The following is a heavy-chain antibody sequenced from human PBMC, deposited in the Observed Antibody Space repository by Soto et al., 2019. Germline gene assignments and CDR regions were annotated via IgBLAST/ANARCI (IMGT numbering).Heavy chain of an antibody. V-gene: IGHV1-18*01. J-gene: IGHJ6*02. CDR2: ISAYNGNT. CDR1: GYTFTSYG. CDR3: AVARPQGYCSGGSCYSGFYYYYYGMDV. D-gene: IGHD2-15*01. Sequence: PEASVKVSCKASGYTFTSYGISWVRQAPGQGLEWMGWISAYNGNTNYAQKLQGRVTMTTDTSTSTAYMELRSLRSDDTAVYYCAVARPQGYCSGGSCYSGFYYYYYGMDVWGQGTTVTVSS.